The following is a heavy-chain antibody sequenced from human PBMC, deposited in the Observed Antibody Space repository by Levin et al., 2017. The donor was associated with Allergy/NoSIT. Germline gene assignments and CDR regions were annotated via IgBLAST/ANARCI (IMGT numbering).Heavy chain of an antibody. CDR2: IYSGGST. Sequence: GGSLRLSCAASGFTVSNNYMKWVRQAPGKGLEWVSLIYSGGSTYYADSVRGRFTISRDNSKNTLYLQMNSLGVEDTAVYYCARNGCGGGSCGYWGQGTLVTVSS. D-gene: IGHD2-15*01. V-gene: IGHV3-66*01. CDR3: ARNGCGGGSCGY. J-gene: IGHJ4*02. CDR1: GFTVSNNY.